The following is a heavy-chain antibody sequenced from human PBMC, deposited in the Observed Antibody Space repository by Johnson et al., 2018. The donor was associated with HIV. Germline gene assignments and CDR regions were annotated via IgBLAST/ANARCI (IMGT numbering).Heavy chain of an antibody. J-gene: IGHJ3*02. V-gene: IGHV3-23*04. D-gene: IGHD5-24*01. CDR1: GFTVSSNY. CDR2: ISGSGGST. Sequence: VQLVESGGGVVRPGGSLRLSCAASGFTVSSNYMSWVRQAPGKGLEWVSVISGSGGSTYYADSVKGRFTISRDNSKNTLYLQMNSLRAEDTAVYYCAKADRVRYGAGAFDIWGQGTMVTVSS. CDR3: AKADRVRYGAGAFDI.